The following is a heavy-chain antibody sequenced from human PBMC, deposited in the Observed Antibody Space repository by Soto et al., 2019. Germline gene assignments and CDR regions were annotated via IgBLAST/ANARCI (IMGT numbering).Heavy chain of an antibody. D-gene: IGHD3-10*01. CDR1: GFTFSDYG. V-gene: IGHV3-30*18. CDR3: AKDSGLPRFGTLIHALDL. Sequence: GGSLRLSCAASGFTFSDYGIHWVRQAPGKGLEWVALITHDGSYQYYADSAEGRLTISRDNSSNTLYLQLNSLRDDDAAMYYCAKDSGLPRFGTLIHALDLWGQGTMVTVSS. CDR2: ITHDGSYQ. J-gene: IGHJ3*01.